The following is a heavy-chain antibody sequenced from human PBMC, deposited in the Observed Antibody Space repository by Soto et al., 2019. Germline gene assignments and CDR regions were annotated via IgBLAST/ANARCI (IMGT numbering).Heavy chain of an antibody. V-gene: IGHV3-23*01. Sequence: PGGSLRLSCAASGFSLRTYALNWVRQSPGKGLEWVSTVGVGDTRTFYADSVRGRFTISRDNSKNTLYLQMDSLRAEDTAVYFCAKVSVAGNEGLHGMDVWGQGTTVTVSS. D-gene: IGHD6-19*01. CDR3: AKVSVAGNEGLHGMDV. J-gene: IGHJ6*02. CDR1: GFSLRTYA. CDR2: VGVGDTRT.